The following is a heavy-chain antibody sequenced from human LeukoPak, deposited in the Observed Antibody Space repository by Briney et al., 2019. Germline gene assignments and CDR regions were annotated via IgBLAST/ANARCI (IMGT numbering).Heavy chain of an antibody. D-gene: IGHD3-10*01. CDR2: ISSSSSSTI. CDR1: GFTFSSYS. V-gene: IGHV3-48*04. J-gene: IGHJ4*02. Sequence: GGSLRLSCAASGFTFSSYSMNWVRQAPGKGLEWVSYISSSSSSTIYYADSVKGRFTISRDNAKNSLYLQMNSLRAEDTAVYYCVRGRTLLWFGELFGFDYWGQGTLVTVSS. CDR3: VRGRTLLWFGELFGFDY.